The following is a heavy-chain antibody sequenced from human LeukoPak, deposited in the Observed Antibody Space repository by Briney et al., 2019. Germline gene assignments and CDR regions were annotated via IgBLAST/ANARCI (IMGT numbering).Heavy chain of an antibody. CDR1: GGSISSYY. Sequence: SETLSLTCTVSGGSISSYYWSWIRQPPGKGLEWIGYIYYSGSTNYNPSLKSRVTISVDTSKNQFSLKLSSVTAADTAVYYCARGTYYGFWSGSDYYFDYWGQGTLVTVSS. CDR2: IYYSGST. J-gene: IGHJ4*02. V-gene: IGHV4-59*01. CDR3: ARGTYYGFWSGSDYYFDY. D-gene: IGHD3-3*01.